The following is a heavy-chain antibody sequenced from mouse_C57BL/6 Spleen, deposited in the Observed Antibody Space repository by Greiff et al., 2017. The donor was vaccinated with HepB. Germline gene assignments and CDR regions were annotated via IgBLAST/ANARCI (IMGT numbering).Heavy chain of an antibody. D-gene: IGHD2-3*01. CDR3: ARGTIYDDHSGAMDY. Sequence: VQLQQSGPELVKPGASVKIPCKASGYTFTDYNMDWVKQSHGKSLEWIGDINPNNGGTIYNQKFKGKATLTVDKSSSIAYMELRSLTSEDTAVYYCARGTIYDDHSGAMDYWGQGTSVTVSS. V-gene: IGHV1-18*01. CDR2: INPNNGGT. J-gene: IGHJ4*01. CDR1: GYTFTDYN.